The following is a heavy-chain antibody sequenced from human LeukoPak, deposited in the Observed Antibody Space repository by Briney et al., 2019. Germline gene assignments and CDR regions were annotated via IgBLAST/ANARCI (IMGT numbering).Heavy chain of an antibody. D-gene: IGHD3-10*01. V-gene: IGHV3-23*01. Sequence: GGSLRLSCAASGFTFSSYAMSWVRQAPGKGLEWVSAISGSGGSTYYADSVKGRFTISRDNSKNTLYLQMNSLRAEDTAVYYCAKTAPLLWFRELFQKRNPAIDYWGQGTLVTVSS. J-gene: IGHJ4*02. CDR3: AKTAPLLWFRELFQKRNPAIDY. CDR1: GFTFSSYA. CDR2: ISGSGGST.